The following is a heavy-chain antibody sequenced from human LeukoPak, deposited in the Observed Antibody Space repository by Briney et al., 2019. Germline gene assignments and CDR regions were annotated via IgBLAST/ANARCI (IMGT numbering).Heavy chain of an antibody. CDR1: GFTFSSYG. D-gene: IGHD2-21*01. CDR2: IRYDGSNK. V-gene: IGHV3-30*02. CDR3: AKDGEGVVSYYYMDV. J-gene: IGHJ6*03. Sequence: PGGSLRLSCAASGFTFSSYGMHWVRQAPGKGLEWVAFIRYDGSNKYYADSVKGRFTISRDNSKNTLYLQMNSLRAEDAAVHYCAKDGEGVVSYYYMDVWGKGTTVTVSS.